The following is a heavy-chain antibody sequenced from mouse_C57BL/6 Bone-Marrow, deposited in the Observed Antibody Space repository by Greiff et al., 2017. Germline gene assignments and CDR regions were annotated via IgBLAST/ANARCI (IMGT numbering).Heavy chain of an antibody. CDR3: ARGGLLRAWFAY. CDR2: IDPSDSYT. D-gene: IGHD1-1*01. Sequence: QVQLQQPGAELVMPGASVKLSCKASGYTFTSYWMHWVKQRPGQGLEWIGEIDPSDSYTNYNQKFKGKSTLTVDQSSSTAYMQLSSLTSEDSAVYYCARGGLLRAWFAYWGQGTLVTVSA. J-gene: IGHJ3*01. CDR1: GYTFTSYW. V-gene: IGHV1-69*01.